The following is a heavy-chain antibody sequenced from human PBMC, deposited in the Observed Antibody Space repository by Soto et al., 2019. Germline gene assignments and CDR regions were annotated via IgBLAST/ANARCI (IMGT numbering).Heavy chain of an antibody. D-gene: IGHD4-17*01. Sequence: SETLSLTCAVYGGSFSGDYWSWIRQPPGKGLEWIGEINHSGSTNYNPSLKSRVTISVDTSKNQFSLKLSSVTAADTAVYYCARFPVTTYDYWGQGTLVTVSS. CDR3: ARFPVTTYDY. V-gene: IGHV4-34*01. CDR2: INHSGST. CDR1: GGSFSGDY. J-gene: IGHJ4*02.